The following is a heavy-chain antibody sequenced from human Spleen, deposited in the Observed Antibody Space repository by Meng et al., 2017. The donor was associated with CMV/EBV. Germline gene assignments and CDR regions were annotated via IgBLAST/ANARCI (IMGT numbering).Heavy chain of an antibody. Sequence: YYMHFLRQAPGQGLEWMGWINPKSGGTNYAQKFQGRVTMARDTSISTAYMELSRLRSDDTAVYYCARGMEGIVPAIGSVAGILGWFDPWGQGTLSPSPQ. D-gene: IGHD5-12*01. CDR1: YY. CDR2: INPKSGGT. V-gene: IGHV1-2*02. J-gene: IGHJ5*02. CDR3: ARGMEGIVPAIGSVAGILGWFDP.